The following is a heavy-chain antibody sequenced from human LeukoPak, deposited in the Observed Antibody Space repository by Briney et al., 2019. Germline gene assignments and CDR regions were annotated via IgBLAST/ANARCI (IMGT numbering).Heavy chain of an antibody. CDR3: ATSLLGVGAREFDY. J-gene: IGHJ4*02. D-gene: IGHD1-26*01. CDR1: GGTFSSYA. Sequence: ASVKVSFKASGGTFSSYAISWVRQAPGRGLEWMGGFDPEDGETIYAQKFQGRVTMTEDTSTDTAYMELSSLRSEDTAVYYCATSLLGVGAREFDYWGQGTLVTVSS. V-gene: IGHV1-24*01. CDR2: FDPEDGET.